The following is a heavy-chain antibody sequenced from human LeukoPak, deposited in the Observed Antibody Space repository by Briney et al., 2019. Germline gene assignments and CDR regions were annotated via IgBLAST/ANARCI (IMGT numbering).Heavy chain of an antibody. Sequence: GGSLRLSCAASGFTFSSYAMSWVRQAPGKGLEWVSAVSGSGSNTYYADSVKGRFTISRDNSKNTLYLQMNSLRAEDTAVYYCAKGPSLQVIAVAGTHYFDYWGQGTLVTVSS. CDR1: GFTFSSYA. CDR2: VSGSGSNT. V-gene: IGHV3-23*01. D-gene: IGHD6-19*01. CDR3: AKGPSLQVIAVAGTHYFDY. J-gene: IGHJ4*02.